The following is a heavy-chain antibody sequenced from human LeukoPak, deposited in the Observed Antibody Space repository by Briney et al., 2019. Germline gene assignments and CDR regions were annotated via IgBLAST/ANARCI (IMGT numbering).Heavy chain of an antibody. D-gene: IGHD4-17*01. CDR1: GFTFSSYS. CDR2: ISSSSSYI. CDR3: AREAPTVTHYFDY. J-gene: IGHJ4*02. V-gene: IGHV3-21*01. Sequence: GGSLRLSCAASGFTFSSYSMNWVRQAPGKGLEWVSSISSSSSYIYYAGSVKGRFTISRDNAKNSLYLQMNSLRAEDTAVYYCAREAPTVTHYFDYWGQGTLVTVSS.